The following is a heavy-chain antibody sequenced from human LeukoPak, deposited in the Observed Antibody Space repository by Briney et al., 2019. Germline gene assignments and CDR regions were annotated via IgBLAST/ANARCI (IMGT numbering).Heavy chain of an antibody. CDR3: AKDGNYGDYVREYYFDY. CDR2: IRQDGSEK. D-gene: IGHD4-17*01. J-gene: IGHJ4*02. V-gene: IGHV3-7*01. Sequence: GGSLRLSCAVSGFTFTDYWMNWVRQAPGKELEWVASIRQDGSEKTYVDSVKGRFTISRDNTKNSLSLQLNSLRVEDTAVYYCAKDGNYGDYVREYYFDYWGQGTLVTVSS. CDR1: GFTFTDYW.